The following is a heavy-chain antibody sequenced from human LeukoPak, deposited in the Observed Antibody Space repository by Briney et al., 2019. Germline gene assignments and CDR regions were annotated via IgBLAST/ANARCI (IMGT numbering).Heavy chain of an antibody. Sequence: PSETLSLTCTASGGSISSYYWSWIRQPPGKGLEWIGYIYYSGSTNYNPSLKSRVTISVDTSKNQFSLKLSSVTAADTAVYYCARRPARLAYCGGDCYSNAFDIWGQGTMVTVSS. CDR2: IYYSGST. CDR1: GGSISSYY. D-gene: IGHD2-21*02. CDR3: ARRPARLAYCGGDCYSNAFDI. J-gene: IGHJ3*02. V-gene: IGHV4-59*08.